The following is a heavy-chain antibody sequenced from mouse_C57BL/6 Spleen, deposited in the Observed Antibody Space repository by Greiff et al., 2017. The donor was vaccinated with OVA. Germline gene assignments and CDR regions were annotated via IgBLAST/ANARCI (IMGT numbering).Heavy chain of an antibody. CDR1: GFTFSDYY. J-gene: IGHJ3*01. V-gene: IGHV5-12*01. CDR3: ARRSDSSGSFAY. CDR2: ISNGGGST. D-gene: IGHD3-2*02. Sequence: EVQLVESGGGLVQPGGSLKLSCAASGFTFSDYYMYWVRQTPEKRLEWVAYISNGGGSTYYPDTVKGRFTISRDNAKNTLYLQMSRLKSEDTAMYYCARRSDSSGSFAYWGQGTLVTVSA.